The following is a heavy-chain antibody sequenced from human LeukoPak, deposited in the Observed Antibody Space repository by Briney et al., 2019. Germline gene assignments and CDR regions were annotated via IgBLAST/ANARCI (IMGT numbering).Heavy chain of an antibody. J-gene: IGHJ4*02. D-gene: IGHD3-3*01. Sequence: GGSLRLSCAASGFTFSSYAMSWVRQAPGKGLEWVSAISGSGGSTYYADSVKGRFTISRDNSKNTLYLQMNSLRAEDTAVYYCARGVPYDSWSGPHYSDYWGQGTLVTVSS. CDR1: GFTFSSYA. V-gene: IGHV3-23*01. CDR2: ISGSGGST. CDR3: ARGVPYDSWSGPHYSDY.